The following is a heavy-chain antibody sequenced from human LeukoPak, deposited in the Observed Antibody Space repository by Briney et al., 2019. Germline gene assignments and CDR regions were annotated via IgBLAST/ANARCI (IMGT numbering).Heavy chain of an antibody. Sequence: ASVKVSCKASGYTFTSYDINLVRQATGQGLEWMGWMNPNSGNTGYAQKFQGRVTMTRNTSISTAYMELSSLRSEDTAVYYCALILTGYSRFDYWGQGTLVTVSS. D-gene: IGHD3-9*01. V-gene: IGHV1-8*01. CDR3: ALILTGYSRFDY. CDR1: GYTFTSYD. J-gene: IGHJ4*02. CDR2: MNPNSGNT.